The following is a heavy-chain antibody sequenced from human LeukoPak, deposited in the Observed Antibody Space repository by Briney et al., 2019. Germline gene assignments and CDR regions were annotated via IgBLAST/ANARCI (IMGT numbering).Heavy chain of an antibody. J-gene: IGHJ4*02. V-gene: IGHV3-66*01. CDR1: GFTLVTNS. Sequence: PGGSLDFSFAPPGFTLVTNSLPWFGQAPGKGLNWVSLMYGAGSTHYADSVRGRLTISRDNSKNTVYVQMNSLRAEDTAVYYCGASNLLTGYFSLNYWGQGTLVTVSS. D-gene: IGHD3-9*01. CDR3: GASNLLTGYFSLNY. CDR2: MYGAGST.